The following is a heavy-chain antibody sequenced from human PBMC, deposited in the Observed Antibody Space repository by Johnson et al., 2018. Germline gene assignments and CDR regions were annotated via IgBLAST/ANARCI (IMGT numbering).Heavy chain of an antibody. CDR3: TRDCNCGYGMDV. D-gene: IGHD1-1*01. V-gene: IGHV3-7*01. J-gene: IGHJ6*02. CDR2: IKQDGSEK. Sequence: VQLVQSGGGLVQPGGSMRLSCAVSGFTFSSYWMSWVRQAPGKGLEWVANIKQDGSEKYYVDSVKGRLPIPRDNAKNSLYLQMNGLSDEDTAVYYCTRDCNCGYGMDVWGQGTTVTVSS. CDR1: GFTFSSYW.